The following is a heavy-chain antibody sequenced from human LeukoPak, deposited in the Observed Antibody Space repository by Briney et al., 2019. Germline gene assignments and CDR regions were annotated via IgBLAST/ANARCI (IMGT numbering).Heavy chain of an antibody. J-gene: IGHJ4*02. CDR1: EFTFSSYD. CDR2: ISYDESNE. CDR3: AKEKSRADKNFDY. Sequence: GGSLRLSCAASEFTFSSYDMHWVCQAPGKGLEWVAVISYDESNEYYADSVRGRFTISRDNSKNTLYLQMNSLRAEDTAVYYCAKEKSRADKNFDYWGQGTLVTVSS. D-gene: IGHD6-25*01. V-gene: IGHV3-30*18.